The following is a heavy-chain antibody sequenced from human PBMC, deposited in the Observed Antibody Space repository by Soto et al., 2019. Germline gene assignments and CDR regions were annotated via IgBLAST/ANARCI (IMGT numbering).Heavy chain of an antibody. D-gene: IGHD6-19*01. CDR2: ISYDGSNK. Sequence: GGSLRLSCAASGFTFSSYGMHWVRQAPGKGLEWVAVISYDGSNKYYADSVKGRFTISRDNSKNTLYLQMNSLRAEDTAVYYCAKDQIAVAGTAYYYYYGMDVWGQGTTVTVSS. J-gene: IGHJ6*02. CDR3: AKDQIAVAGTAYYYYYGMDV. V-gene: IGHV3-30*18. CDR1: GFTFSSYG.